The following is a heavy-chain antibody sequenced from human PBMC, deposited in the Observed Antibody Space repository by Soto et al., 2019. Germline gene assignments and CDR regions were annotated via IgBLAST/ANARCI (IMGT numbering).Heavy chain of an antibody. Sequence: PSETLSLTCSVSGGSISSGDYYWSWILHPPGKGLEWIGYIFYVGATYYNPSLKSRVTISVDTSKNQFSLKLSSVTAADTAVYHCARVVRFCSSPSCRGRNWFERWGKGNIVIVST. CDR2: IFYVGAT. J-gene: IGHJ5*02. CDR3: ARVVRFCSSPSCRGRNWFER. D-gene: IGHD2-2*01. CDR1: GGSISSGDYY. V-gene: IGHV4-30-4*01.